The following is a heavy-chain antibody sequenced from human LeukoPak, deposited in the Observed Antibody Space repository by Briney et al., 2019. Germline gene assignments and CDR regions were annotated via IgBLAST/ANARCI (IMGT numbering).Heavy chain of an antibody. J-gene: IGHJ4*02. CDR1: GYTFTSYD. V-gene: IGHV1-8*01. CDR2: MNPNSGNT. D-gene: IGHD3-3*01. Sequence: ASVKVSCKAAGYTFTSYDINWVRQATGQGLEWMGWMNPNSGNTGYVQKFQGRVTMTRNTSICTAYMELSSLRSEDTAVYYCARVSTYFGVVTDFDYWGQGTLVTVSS. CDR3: ARVSTYFGVVTDFDY.